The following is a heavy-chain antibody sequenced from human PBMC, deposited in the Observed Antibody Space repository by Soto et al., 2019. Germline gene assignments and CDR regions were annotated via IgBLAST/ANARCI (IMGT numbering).Heavy chain of an antibody. Sequence: EVQLVQSGAEVKKPGESLKISCKGSGYSFTSYWIGWVRQMPGKGLEWMGIIYPGDSDTRYSPSFQGQVTISADKSISTAYLQWSSLKASDAAMYYCARWSSSSVFGCLRDYGMDVWGQGTTVTVSS. CDR1: GYSFTSYW. J-gene: IGHJ6*02. CDR2: IYPGDSDT. V-gene: IGHV5-51*01. CDR3: ARWSSSSVFGCLRDYGMDV. D-gene: IGHD6-6*01.